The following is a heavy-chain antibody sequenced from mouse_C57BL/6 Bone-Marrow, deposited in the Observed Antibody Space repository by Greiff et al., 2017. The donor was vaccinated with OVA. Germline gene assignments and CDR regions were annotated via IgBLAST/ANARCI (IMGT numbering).Heavy chain of an antibody. J-gene: IGHJ4*01. CDR3: ARWIITTVVSTPYSAMAY. Sequence: EVQLQQSGPELVQPGASVTISCKASGYSFTDSNMHWVQQSHGKSLEWIGVINTNYGTTSNNQKFKGKATLTVEQSSSTAYMQLNSLTSEDSAVYYCARWIITTVVSTPYSAMAYWGQGTSVTVSS. V-gene: IGHV1-39*01. CDR1: GYSFTDSN. CDR2: INTNYGTT. D-gene: IGHD1-1*01.